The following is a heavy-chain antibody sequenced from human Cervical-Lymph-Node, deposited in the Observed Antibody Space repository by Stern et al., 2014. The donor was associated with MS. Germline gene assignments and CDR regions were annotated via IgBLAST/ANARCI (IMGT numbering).Heavy chain of an antibody. D-gene: IGHD3-22*01. CDR1: GYTFTMFG. V-gene: IGHV1-18*01. CDR3: ARVDYYESGGFFMY. CDR2: ISPYTSNT. Sequence: QVQLVESGPEVKKPGASVRVPCKASGYTFTMFGLSWVRQAPGQGLEWMGWISPYTSNTNCAEKFQGRVTLTSDTSTDTAYMELRNLKSDDTAVYYCARVDYYESGGFFMYWGQGTLVTVSS. J-gene: IGHJ4*02.